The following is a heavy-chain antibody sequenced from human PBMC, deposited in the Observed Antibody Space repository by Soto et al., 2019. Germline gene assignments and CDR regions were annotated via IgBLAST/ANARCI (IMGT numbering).Heavy chain of an antibody. CDR1: GGSISSNY. CDR3: ARYRREAVAGYTLDN. D-gene: IGHD6-13*01. CDR2: VYNSGST. J-gene: IGHJ4*02. V-gene: IGHV4-59*01. Sequence: SETLSLTCTVSGGSISSNYWTWIRQPPGKGLEWIGCVYNSGSTNYNPSLKSRVTISEDTSKSQFSLKVNSMTAADTAVYYCARYRREAVAGYTLDNWGQGILVTVSS.